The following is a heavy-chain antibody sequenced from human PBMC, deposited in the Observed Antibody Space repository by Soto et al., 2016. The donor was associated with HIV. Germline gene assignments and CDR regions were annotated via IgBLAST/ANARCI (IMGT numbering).Heavy chain of an antibody. J-gene: IGHJ6*02. V-gene: IGHV3-73*01. CDR2: IRSKANNYAT. Sequence: EVQLVESGGGLVQPGGSLKLSCAASGFTFSGSAMHWVRQASGKGLEWVGRIRSKANNYATAYAASVKGRFTFSRDDSKNTAYLQMNSLKIEDTAVYYCTRLLWSHIRTYGMDVWGQGTNGHRL. D-gene: IGHD2-21*01. CDR3: TRLLWSHIRTYGMDV. CDR1: GFTFSGSA.